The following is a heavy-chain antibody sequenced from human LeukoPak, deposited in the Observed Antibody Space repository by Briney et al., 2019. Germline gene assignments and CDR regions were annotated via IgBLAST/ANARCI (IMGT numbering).Heavy chain of an antibody. V-gene: IGHV1-2*04. CDR1: GYTFTGYY. CDR2: INPNSGGT. Sequence: ASVKVSCKASGYTFTGYYMRWVRQAPGQGLEWMGWINPNSGGTNYAQKFQGWVTMTRDTSISTAYMELRSLRSEDTAVYYCASRTSGCSGGSCYYWYFDLWGRGTLVTVSS. D-gene: IGHD2-15*01. J-gene: IGHJ2*01. CDR3: ASRTSGCSGGSCYYWYFDL.